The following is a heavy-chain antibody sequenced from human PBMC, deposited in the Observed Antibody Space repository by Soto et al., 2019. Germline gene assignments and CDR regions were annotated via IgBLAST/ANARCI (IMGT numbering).Heavy chain of an antibody. CDR1: GGTFSSYA. V-gene: IGHV1-69*12. Sequence: QVQLVQSGAEVKKPGSSVKVSCKASGGTFSSYAISWVRQAAGQGLEWMGGIIPIFGTANYAQKFQGRVTITADESTSTAYMELSSLRSEDTAVYYCARGYCSGGSCYPIRDYYYYGMDVWGQGTTVTVSS. J-gene: IGHJ6*02. CDR3: ARGYCSGGSCYPIRDYYYYGMDV. CDR2: IIPIFGTA. D-gene: IGHD2-15*01.